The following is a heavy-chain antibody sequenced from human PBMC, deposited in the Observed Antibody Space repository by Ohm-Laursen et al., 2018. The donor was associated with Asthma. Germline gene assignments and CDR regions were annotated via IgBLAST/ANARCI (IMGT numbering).Heavy chain of an antibody. CDR2: IWYDGSNK. V-gene: IGHV3-30*18. D-gene: IGHD1-14*01. CDR1: GFTFSSYG. Sequence: SLRLSCAASGFTFSSYGMHWVRQAPGKGLEWVAVIWYDGSNKYYADSVKGRFTISRDNSKNTLYLQMNSLRAEDTAVYYCAKEDYNPGNLFDYWGQGTLVTVSS. CDR3: AKEDYNPGNLFDY. J-gene: IGHJ4*02.